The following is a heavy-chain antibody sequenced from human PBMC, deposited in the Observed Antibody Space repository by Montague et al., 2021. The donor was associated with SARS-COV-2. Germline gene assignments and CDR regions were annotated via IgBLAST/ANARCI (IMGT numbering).Heavy chain of an antibody. CDR2: IEEDGSEK. CDR3: ARERQDSSGWSTYWYFDL. V-gene: IGHV3-7*01. Sequence: SLRLSCAASGFTFSSYWMNWVRQAPGKGLEWVANIEEDGSEKYYMDSVKGRFTISRDNAKNSLSLQMNSLRAEDTAVYYCARERQDSSGWSTYWYFDLWGRGTLVTVSS. J-gene: IGHJ2*01. D-gene: IGHD6-19*01. CDR1: GFTFSSYW.